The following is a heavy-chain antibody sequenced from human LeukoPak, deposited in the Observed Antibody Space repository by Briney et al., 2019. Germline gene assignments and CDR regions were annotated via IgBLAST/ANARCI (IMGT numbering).Heavy chain of an antibody. D-gene: IGHD2-2*01. J-gene: IGHJ5*02. CDR2: ISSSSSYI. V-gene: IGHV3-21*01. Sequence: GGSLRLSCAASGFTFSSYSMNWVRQAPGKGLEWVSSISSSSSYIYYADSVKDRFTISRDNAKNSLYLQMNSLRAEDTAVYYCASVIIGSSSTQSPWGQGTLVTVSS. CDR1: GFTFSSYS. CDR3: ASVIIGSSSTQSP.